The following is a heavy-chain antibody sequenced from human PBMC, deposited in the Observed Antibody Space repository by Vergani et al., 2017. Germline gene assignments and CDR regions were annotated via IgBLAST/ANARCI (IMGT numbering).Heavy chain of an antibody. CDR2: ISTYTSNA. D-gene: IGHD6-19*01. CDR3: ARDCEHNSGCSLY. V-gene: IGHV1-18*01. Sequence: QVQLVQSGAEVKKPGASVKVSCKASGYTFTTYGLSWVRQAPGQGLEWMGWISTYTSNANYAQKFQGRVTMTTDTSTSTAYMELRSLRSDDTAVYYCARDCEHNSGCSLYWGQGTLVTVSS. CDR1: GYTFTTYG. J-gene: IGHJ4*02.